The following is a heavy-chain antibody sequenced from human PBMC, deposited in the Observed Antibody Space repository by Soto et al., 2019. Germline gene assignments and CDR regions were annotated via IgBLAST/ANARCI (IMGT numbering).Heavy chain of an antibody. Sequence: GGSLRLSCVASGPSFSSYWMHWVRQAPGKGLVWVSHISSGRSSTYYADSVKGRFTISRDNAKNTLYLQMNSLRAEDTAVYYCARAADYGDYASGYYYYYMDVWGKGTTVTVSS. CDR1: GPSFSSYW. J-gene: IGHJ6*03. CDR3: ARAADYGDYASGYYYYYMDV. CDR2: ISSGRSST. D-gene: IGHD4-17*01. V-gene: IGHV3-74*01.